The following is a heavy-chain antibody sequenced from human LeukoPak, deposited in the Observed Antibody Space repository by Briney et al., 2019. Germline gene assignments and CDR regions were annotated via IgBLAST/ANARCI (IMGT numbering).Heavy chain of an antibody. CDR3: ARDMGYRPYFDY. Sequence: GGSLRLSCAASGFTFSRYSMNWVRQAPGKGLEWVSSISSSSSYIYYADSVKGRFTISRDNAKNSLYLQMNSLRAEDTAVYYCARDMGYRPYFDYWGQGTLVTVSS. D-gene: IGHD3-16*02. V-gene: IGHV3-21*01. CDR2: ISSSSSYI. J-gene: IGHJ4*02. CDR1: GFTFSRYS.